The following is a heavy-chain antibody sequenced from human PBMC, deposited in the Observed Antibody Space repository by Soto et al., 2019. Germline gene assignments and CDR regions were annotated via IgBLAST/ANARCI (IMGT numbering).Heavy chain of an antibody. V-gene: IGHV3-23*01. CDR3: AKDCRRLAVAGSAFDS. J-gene: IGHJ5*01. CDR1: GFNFNDYA. D-gene: IGHD6-19*01. Sequence: EVQLSESGGGFVQPGGSLRLSCEASGFNFNDYAMTWVRQAPGQGLEWVSSISGSGSHSSYVDSVKGRFTISRDNVKNFLSLDMSGLRVEDTAVYYCAKDCRRLAVAGSAFDSWGQGILVTVSS. CDR2: ISGSGSHS.